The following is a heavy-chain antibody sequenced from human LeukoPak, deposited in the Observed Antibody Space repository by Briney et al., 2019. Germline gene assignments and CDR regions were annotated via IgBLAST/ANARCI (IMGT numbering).Heavy chain of an antibody. CDR2: VSYDGSNK. Sequence: GGSMRLSCAASGFTFSSYAMHWVRQAPGKGLEWVAVVSYDGSNKYYADSVKGRFTISRDNSKNTLYLQTNSLRAEDTAVYYCASLYDTNAFDIWGQGTMVTVSS. D-gene: IGHD3-16*01. V-gene: IGHV3-30*04. CDR1: GFTFSSYA. CDR3: ASLYDTNAFDI. J-gene: IGHJ3*02.